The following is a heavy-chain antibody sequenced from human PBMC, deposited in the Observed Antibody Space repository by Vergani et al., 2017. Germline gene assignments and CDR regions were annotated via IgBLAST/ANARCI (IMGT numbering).Heavy chain of an antibody. CDR2: INWNSDSI. Sequence: EVQLVESGAGLVQPGRSLRLSCAASGFTFDDYAMHWVRQAPGKGLEWVSGINWNSDSIAYADSVKGRFTISRDNAKNSLYLQMNSLRAEDTALYYCVKDIAASGNYWYFDLWGRGTLVTVSS. J-gene: IGHJ2*01. V-gene: IGHV3-9*01. CDR3: VKDIAASGNYWYFDL. CDR1: GFTFDDYA. D-gene: IGHD6-13*01.